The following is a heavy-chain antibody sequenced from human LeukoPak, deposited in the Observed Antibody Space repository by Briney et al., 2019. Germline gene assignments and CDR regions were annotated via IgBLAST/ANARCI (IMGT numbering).Heavy chain of an antibody. CDR2: INHSGST. D-gene: IGHD3-10*01. J-gene: IGHJ6*04. CDR1: GFTFSSYS. Sequence: PGGSLRLSCAAPGFTFSSYSMNWIRQPPGKGLEWIGEINHSGSTNYNPSLKSRVTISVDTSKNQFSLKLSSVTAADTAVYYCARGRTYYYGSGSYLMDVWGKGTTVTVSS. CDR3: ARGRTYYYGSGSYLMDV. V-gene: IGHV4-34*01.